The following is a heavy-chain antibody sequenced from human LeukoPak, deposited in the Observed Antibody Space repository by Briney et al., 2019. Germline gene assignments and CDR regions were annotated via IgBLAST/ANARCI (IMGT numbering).Heavy chain of an antibody. Sequence: QSGGSLRLSCVASGFTFGSYWIHWVRQAPGKGLVWVSRINSDGGTTDYADSVKGRFTISRDNSKNTLYLQMNSLRAEDTAVYYCAKGSRGAVAGTSAFDIWGQGTMVTVSS. CDR2: INSDGGTT. J-gene: IGHJ3*02. CDR1: GFTFGSYW. CDR3: AKGSRGAVAGTSAFDI. D-gene: IGHD6-19*01. V-gene: IGHV3-74*01.